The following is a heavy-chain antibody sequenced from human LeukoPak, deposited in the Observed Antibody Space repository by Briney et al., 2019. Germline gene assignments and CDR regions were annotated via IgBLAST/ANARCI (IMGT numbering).Heavy chain of an antibody. D-gene: IGHD2-15*01. J-gene: IGHJ4*02. V-gene: IGHV1-18*01. CDR1: GYTFTSYG. CDR2: ISAYNGNT. CDR3: ARGGPPGGSGAYSDH. Sequence: ASVKVSCKASGYTFTSYGISWVQQAPGQGLEWMGWISAYNGNTNYAQKLRGRVTLTTDTSTSTVYMELRSLRFDDTAVYYCARGGPPGGSGAYSDHWGQGTLVTVSS.